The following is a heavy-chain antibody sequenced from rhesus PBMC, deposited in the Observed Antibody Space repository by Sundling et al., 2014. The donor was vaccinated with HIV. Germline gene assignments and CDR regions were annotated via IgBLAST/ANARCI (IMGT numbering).Heavy chain of an antibody. CDR1: GFTFSRYG. CDR2: ISRGGDST. D-gene: IGHD1-20*01. CDR3: ATAIVGTFDGLDS. V-gene: IGHV3S42*01. J-gene: IGHJ6*01. Sequence: EVQLVESGGGLVQPGGSLRLSCAASGFTFSRYGIYWVRQAPGKGLEWISAISRGGDSTYYADSVKGRFTISRDNSKNTLSLQMNSLRAEDTAVYYCATAIVGTFDGLDSWGQGVVVTVSS.